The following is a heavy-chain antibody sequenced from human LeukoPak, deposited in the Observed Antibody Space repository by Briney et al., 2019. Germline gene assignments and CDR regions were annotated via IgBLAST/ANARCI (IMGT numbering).Heavy chain of an antibody. J-gene: IGHJ6*03. CDR2: ISSSSSYI. Sequence: KPGGSLRLSCAASGFTFSSYSMNWVRQAPGKGLEWVSSISSSSSYIYYADSVKGRFTISRDNAKNSLYLQMNSLRAEDTAVYYCASLEYYYYYMDVWGKGTTVTVSS. CDR1: GFTFSSYS. CDR3: ASLEYYYYYMDV. V-gene: IGHV3-21*01.